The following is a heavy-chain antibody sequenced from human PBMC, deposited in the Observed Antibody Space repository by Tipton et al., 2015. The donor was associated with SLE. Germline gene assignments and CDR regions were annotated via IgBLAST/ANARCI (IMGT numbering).Heavy chain of an antibody. CDR2: INSDGSST. V-gene: IGHV3-74*01. J-gene: IGHJ4*02. Sequence: SLRLSCAASGFTFSSYWMHWVRQAPGKGLVWVSRINSDGSSTSYADSVKGRFTISRDNAKNTLYLQMNSLRADDTAVYYCASIALIVSGDYWGQGTLVTVSS. D-gene: IGHD3-22*01. CDR3: ASIALIVSGDY. CDR1: GFTFSSYW.